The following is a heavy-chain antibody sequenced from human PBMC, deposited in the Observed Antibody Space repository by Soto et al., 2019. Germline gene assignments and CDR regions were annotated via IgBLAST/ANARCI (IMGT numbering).Heavy chain of an antibody. Sequence: SHTLSLTCAISGDSVSSNSAAWNWTRQSPSRGLEWLGRTYYRSKWYNDYAVSVKSRITINPDTSKNKFSLQLNSVTPEDTAVYYCARHARENRSSSGDYYYGMDVWGQGTTVTVS. J-gene: IGHJ6*02. CDR2: TYYRSKWYN. CDR1: GDSVSSNSAA. CDR3: ARHARENRSSSGDYYYGMDV. D-gene: IGHD6-6*01. V-gene: IGHV6-1*01.